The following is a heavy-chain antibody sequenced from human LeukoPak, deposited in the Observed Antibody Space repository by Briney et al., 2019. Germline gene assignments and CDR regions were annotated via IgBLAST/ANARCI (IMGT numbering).Heavy chain of an antibody. CDR2: IYYSGST. V-gene: IGHV4-38-2*01. CDR1: GYSISSGYY. CDR3: ARNDSSGYFDY. J-gene: IGHJ4*02. Sequence: SETLSLTCAVSGYSISSGYYWDWIRQPPGKRLEWIGSIYYSGSTHYNPSLKSRVTISVDTSKNQFSLRLSSVTAADTAVYYCARNDSSGYFDYWGQGTLVTVSS. D-gene: IGHD3-22*01.